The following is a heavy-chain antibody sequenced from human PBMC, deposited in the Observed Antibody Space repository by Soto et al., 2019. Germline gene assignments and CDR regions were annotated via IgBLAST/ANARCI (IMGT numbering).Heavy chain of an antibody. Sequence: SVKVSCKVSGGTFSSYAISWVRQAPGQGLEWMGGIIPIFGTANYAQKFQGRATITADESTSTAYMELSSLRSEDSAVYYCAREYNWNSIYYGMDVWGQGTTVTVSS. CDR3: AREYNWNSIYYGMDV. D-gene: IGHD1-7*01. V-gene: IGHV1-69*13. J-gene: IGHJ6*02. CDR1: GGTFSSYA. CDR2: IIPIFGTA.